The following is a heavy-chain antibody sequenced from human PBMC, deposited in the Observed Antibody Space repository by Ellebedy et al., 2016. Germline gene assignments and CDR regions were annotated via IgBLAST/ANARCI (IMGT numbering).Heavy chain of an antibody. Sequence: GESLKISXAASGFIFSNSGMNWVRQAPGKGLEWVSSISSSSTYIYYADSVKGRFTISRDNAKNSLYLQMNSLRAEDTAVYYCARDPDALIVEFDFDYWGQGTLVTVSS. V-gene: IGHV3-21*01. J-gene: IGHJ4*02. CDR3: ARDPDALIVEFDFDY. CDR2: ISSSSTYI. CDR1: GFIFSNSG. D-gene: IGHD3-22*01.